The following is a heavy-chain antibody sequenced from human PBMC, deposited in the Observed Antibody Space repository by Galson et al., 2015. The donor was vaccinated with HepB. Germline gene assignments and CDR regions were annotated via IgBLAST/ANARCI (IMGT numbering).Heavy chain of an antibody. CDR2: ISGSGSST. CDR1: GFTFSSHA. CDR3: AKTGTMAGSKPFDY. D-gene: IGHD6-19*01. J-gene: IGHJ4*02. V-gene: IGHV3-23*01. Sequence: SLRLSCAASGFTFSSHAMSWVRQAPGKGLEWVSAISGSGSSTYYADSVKGRFTISRDNSKNTLFLQVNSLGAEDTAVYYCAKTGTMAGSKPFDYWGQGTLVTVSS.